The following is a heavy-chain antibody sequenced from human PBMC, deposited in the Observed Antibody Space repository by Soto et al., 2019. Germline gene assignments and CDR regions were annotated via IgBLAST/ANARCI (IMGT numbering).Heavy chain of an antibody. Sequence: EVQLLESGGGLVQPGGSLRLSCVASGFIFSGYAMSWVRQAPGKGLEWVSAISGNGDSTYYADFVKGRFTISRDNSKNTLFRHMNRLRAEDAAEYYCAKYYYYDYRGYPRGGDFWCQGTLVTVA. CDR1: GFIFSGYA. CDR2: ISGNGDST. CDR3: AKYYYYDYRGYPRGGDF. D-gene: IGHD3-22*01. J-gene: IGHJ4*02. V-gene: IGHV3-23*01.